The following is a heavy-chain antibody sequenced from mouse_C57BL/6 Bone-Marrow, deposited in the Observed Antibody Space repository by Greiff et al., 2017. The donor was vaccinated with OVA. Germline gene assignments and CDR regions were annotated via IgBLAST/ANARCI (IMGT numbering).Heavy chain of an antibody. CDR3: TMPDYVDY. CDR1: GFNIKDDY. V-gene: IGHV14-4*01. Sequence: EVQLQQSGAELVRPGASVKLSCTASGFNIKDDYMHGVKQRPEQGLEWIGWIDPENGDTEYASKFQGKATITADTSSNTAYLQLSSLTSEDTAVYYCTMPDYVDYWGQGTTLTVSS. CDR2: IDPENGDT. J-gene: IGHJ2*01.